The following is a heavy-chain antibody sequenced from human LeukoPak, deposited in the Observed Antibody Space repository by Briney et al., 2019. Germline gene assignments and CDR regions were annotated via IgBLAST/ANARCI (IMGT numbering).Heavy chain of an antibody. CDR1: GGSISSGGYS. J-gene: IGHJ2*01. CDR2: IYHSGST. D-gene: IGHD2-15*01. CDR3: ARAPIQGNYSGGSCYVWYFDL. Sequence: PSETLSLTCAGSGGSISSGGYSWSWIWQPPGKGLEWIGYIYHSGSTYYNPSLKSRVTISVDRSKSQFSLKLSSVTAADTAVYYCARAPIQGNYSGGSCYVWYFDLWGRGTLVTVSS. V-gene: IGHV4-30-2*01.